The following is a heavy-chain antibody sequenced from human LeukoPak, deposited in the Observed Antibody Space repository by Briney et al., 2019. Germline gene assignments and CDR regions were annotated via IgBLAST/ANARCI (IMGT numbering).Heavy chain of an antibody. J-gene: IGHJ4*02. CDR3: ARVPGDPDHFDY. CDR1: GFTVSSNY. V-gene: IGHV3-7*03. Sequence: GGSLRLSCAASGFTVSSNYMSWVRQAPGKGLEWVANIKQDGSEKYYVDSVKGRFTISRDNAKNSLYLQMNSLRAEDTAVYYCARVPGDPDHFDYWGQGTLVTVSS. CDR2: IKQDGSEK. D-gene: IGHD7-27*01.